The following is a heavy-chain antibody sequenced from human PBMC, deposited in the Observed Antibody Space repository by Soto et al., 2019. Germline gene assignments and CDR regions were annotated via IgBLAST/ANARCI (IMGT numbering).Heavy chain of an antibody. V-gene: IGHV1-18*01. Sequence: ASVKVSSKASGYTFASYGISWVRQAPGQGLEWMGWISAYNGNTNYAQKLQGRVTMTTDTSTSTAYMELRSLRSDDTAAYYCATGIAVAGRAFDIWGQGTMVTVSS. D-gene: IGHD6-19*01. CDR3: ATGIAVAGRAFDI. J-gene: IGHJ3*02. CDR2: ISAYNGNT. CDR1: GYTFASYG.